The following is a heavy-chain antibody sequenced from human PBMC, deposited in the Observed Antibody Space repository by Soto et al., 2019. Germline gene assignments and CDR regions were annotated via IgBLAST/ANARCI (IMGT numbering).Heavy chain of an antibody. CDR1: GFTLSTYD. Sequence: GGSLRLSCAASGFTLSTYDMHWVRQATGKGLEWVAALSYAGDTYYPGSVKGRFTVSRESAKNSLYLQMNSLTAGDTAVYYCARDAYYYDSSGPSGAFDIWGQGTMVTVSS. D-gene: IGHD3-22*01. J-gene: IGHJ3*02. CDR3: ARDAYYYDSSGPSGAFDI. V-gene: IGHV3-13*01. CDR2: LSYAGDT.